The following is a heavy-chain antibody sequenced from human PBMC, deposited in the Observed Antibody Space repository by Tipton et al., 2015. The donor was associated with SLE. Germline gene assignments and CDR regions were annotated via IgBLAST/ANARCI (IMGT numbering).Heavy chain of an antibody. Sequence: VQLVQSGGGLVQPGGSLRLSCAASGFTFSGSAMHWVRQASGKGLEWVGRIRSKANSYATAYAASVKGRFTISRDDSKNTAYLQMNSLKTEDTAVYYCTSGDMVRGTLRRYFDYWGQGTLVTVSS. CDR3: TSGDMVRGTLRRYFDY. J-gene: IGHJ4*02. V-gene: IGHV3-73*01. CDR2: IRSKANSYAT. D-gene: IGHD3-10*01. CDR1: GFTFSGSA.